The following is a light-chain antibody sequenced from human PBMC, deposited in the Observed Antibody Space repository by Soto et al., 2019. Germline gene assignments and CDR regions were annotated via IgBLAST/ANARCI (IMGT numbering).Light chain of an antibody. Sequence: EIVLTQSPGTLSLSPGERATLSCRASQSVGNYLAWYQQRPGQAPRLLIYAASSRAAGIPDRFGGSGSGTDFTLTIGRLEPEDFAVFYCQHYGRSPIFTFGPGTTVDIK. V-gene: IGKV3-20*01. CDR3: QHYGRSPIFT. J-gene: IGKJ3*01. CDR1: QSVGNY. CDR2: AAS.